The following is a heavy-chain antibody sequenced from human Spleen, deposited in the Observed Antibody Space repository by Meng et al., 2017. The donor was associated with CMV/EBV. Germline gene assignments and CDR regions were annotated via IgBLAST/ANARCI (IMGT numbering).Heavy chain of an antibody. V-gene: IGHV1-18*04. J-gene: IGHJ4*02. CDR2: ISAYNGNT. D-gene: IGHD1-26*01. Sequence: ASVKVSCKASGYTFTGYYMHWVRQAPGQGLEWMGWISAYNGNTNYAQKLQGRVTMTTDTSTSTTYMELRSLRSDDTAVYYCARDRGSYLAYLDYWGQGTLVTVSS. CDR3: ARDRGSYLAYLDY. CDR1: GYTFTGYY.